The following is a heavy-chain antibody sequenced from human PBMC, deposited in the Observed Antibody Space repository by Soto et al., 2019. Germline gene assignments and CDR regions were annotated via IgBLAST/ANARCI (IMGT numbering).Heavy chain of an antibody. J-gene: IGHJ6*02. CDR1: GYTFTGYY. V-gene: IGHV1-2*02. CDR3: ARLGDQYSNYFDYYYGMDV. D-gene: IGHD4-4*01. CDR2: INPNSGGT. Sequence: EASVKVSCKASGYTFTGYYMHWVRQAPGQGLEWMGWINPNSGGTNYAQKFQGRVTMTRDTSISTAYMELSRLRSDDTAVYYCARLGDQYSNYFDYYYGMDVWGQGTTVTV.